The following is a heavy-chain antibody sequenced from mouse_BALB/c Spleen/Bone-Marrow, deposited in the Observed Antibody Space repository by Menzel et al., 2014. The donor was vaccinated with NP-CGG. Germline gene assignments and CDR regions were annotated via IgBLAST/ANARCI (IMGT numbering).Heavy chain of an antibody. Sequence: EVKLVESGGGLVKPGGSLKLSCSASGFTFSSYAMSWVRRTPEKRLEWVASISSGGSTYYPDSVKGRFTISRDNARNILYLQMSSLRSEDTAMYYCAREGDGYDPAWFAYRGQGTLVTVSA. CDR1: GFTFSSYA. D-gene: IGHD2-2*01. J-gene: IGHJ3*01. V-gene: IGHV5-6-5*01. CDR2: ISSGGST. CDR3: AREGDGYDPAWFAY.